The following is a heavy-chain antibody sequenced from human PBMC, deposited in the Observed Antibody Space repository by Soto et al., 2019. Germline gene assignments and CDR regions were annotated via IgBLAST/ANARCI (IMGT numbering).Heavy chain of an antibody. Sequence: XGSLSLSFAASGFTFSSYCMSWVRQAPGKGLEWVANIKQDGSEKYYVDSVKGRFTISRDNAKNSLYLQMNSLRAEDTAVYYCATAEKDCSSTSCYIDGYYYYGMDVWGQGTTVTVSS. J-gene: IGHJ6*02. CDR2: IKQDGSEK. V-gene: IGHV3-7*01. CDR3: ATAEKDCSSTSCYIDGYYYYGMDV. D-gene: IGHD2-2*02. CDR1: GFTFSSYC.